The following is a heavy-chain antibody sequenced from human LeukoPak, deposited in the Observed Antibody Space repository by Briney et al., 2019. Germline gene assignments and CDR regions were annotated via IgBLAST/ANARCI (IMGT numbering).Heavy chain of an antibody. Sequence: ASVKVSCKASGYTFTSYGISWVRQAPGRGLEWMGWISAYNGNTNYAQKLQGRVTMTTDTSTSTAYMELSSLRSEDTAVYYCARAYAKSYYGSGSYPNWFDPWGQGTLVTVSS. CDR1: GYTFTSYG. V-gene: IGHV1-18*01. J-gene: IGHJ5*02. CDR2: ISAYNGNT. CDR3: ARAYAKSYYGSGSYPNWFDP. D-gene: IGHD3-10*01.